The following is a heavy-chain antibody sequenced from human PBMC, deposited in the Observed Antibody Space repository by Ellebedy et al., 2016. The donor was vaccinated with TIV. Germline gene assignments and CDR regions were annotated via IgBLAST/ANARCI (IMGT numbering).Heavy chain of an antibody. CDR2: ISSSGSTI. CDR3: AREYDGDYPDY. J-gene: IGHJ4*02. D-gene: IGHD4-17*01. Sequence: GESLKISXAASGFTFSDYYMSWIRQAPGKGLEWVSYISSSGSTIYYADSVKGRFTISRDNAKNSLYLQMNSLRAEDTAVYYCAREYDGDYPDYWGQGTLVTVSS. V-gene: IGHV3-11*04. CDR1: GFTFSDYY.